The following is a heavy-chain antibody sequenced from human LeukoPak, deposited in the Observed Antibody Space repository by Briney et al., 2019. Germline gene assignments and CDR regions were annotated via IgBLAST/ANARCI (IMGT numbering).Heavy chain of an antibody. D-gene: IGHD6-13*01. V-gene: IGHV4-4*09. CDR1: GGSISSYY. CDR3: ARRSSRGLLDY. Sequence: RPSETLSLTCTVSGGSISSYYWSWIRQPPGKGLEWIGYIYTSGSTNYNPSLKSRVTISVDTSKNQFSLKLSSVTAADTAVYYCARRSSRGLLDYWGQGTLVTVSS. CDR2: IYTSGST. J-gene: IGHJ4*02.